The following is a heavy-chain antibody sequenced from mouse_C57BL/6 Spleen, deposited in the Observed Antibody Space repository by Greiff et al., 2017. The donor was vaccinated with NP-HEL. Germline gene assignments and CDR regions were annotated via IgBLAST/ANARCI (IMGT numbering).Heavy chain of an antibody. J-gene: IGHJ3*01. D-gene: IGHD4-1*01. Sequence: DVHLVESGGGLVKPGGSLKLSCAASGFTFSDYGMHWVRQAPEKGLEWVAYISSGSSTIYYADTVKGRFTISRDNAKNTLFLQMTSLRSEDTAMYYCAKESPGANWDGAYWGQGTLVTVSA. CDR3: AKESPGANWDGAY. CDR1: GFTFSDYG. V-gene: IGHV5-17*01. CDR2: ISSGSSTI.